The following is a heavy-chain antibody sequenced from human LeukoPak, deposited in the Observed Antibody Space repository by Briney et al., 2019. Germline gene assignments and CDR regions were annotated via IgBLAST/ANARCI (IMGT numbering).Heavy chain of an antibody. D-gene: IGHD3-22*01. CDR3: ARHRNYYDSSTGFDY. CDR2: INHSGST. J-gene: IGHJ4*02. CDR1: GGSFSGYY. V-gene: IGHV4-34*01. Sequence: SETLSLTCAVYGGSFSGYYWSWIRQPPGKGLGWIWEINHSGSTNYNPSLKSRVTISVDTSKNQFSLKLSSVTAADTAVYYCARHRNYYDSSTGFDYWGQGTLVTVSS.